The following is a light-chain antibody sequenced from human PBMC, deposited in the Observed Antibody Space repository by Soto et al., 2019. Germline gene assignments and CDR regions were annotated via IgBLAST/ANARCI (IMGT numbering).Light chain of an antibody. Sequence: EVVLTQSPGTLSLSPGEGATLSCRASHNISSTYLAWYQQKPGQAPRRLIYGASSRATGIPDRVSGSGSGTDFTLTVSRLEPEDFAVFYCQHYGSSMYTFGQGTRLDIK. CDR2: GAS. J-gene: IGKJ2*01. CDR3: QHYGSSMYT. CDR1: HNISSTY. V-gene: IGKV3-20*01.